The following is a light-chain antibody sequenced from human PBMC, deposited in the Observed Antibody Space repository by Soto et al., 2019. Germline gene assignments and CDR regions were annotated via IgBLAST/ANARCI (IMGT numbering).Light chain of an antibody. Sequence: QAVVTQEPSLTVSPGGTVTLTCGSNTGAVTSGHYPYWFQQKPGQAPRTLIYDTSIKHSWTPARFSGSLLGGKAALTLSGAQPEDEAEYYCLLYYSGTRVFGGGTQLTVL. CDR2: DTS. V-gene: IGLV7-46*01. CDR1: TGAVTSGHY. CDR3: LLYYSGTRV. J-gene: IGLJ2*01.